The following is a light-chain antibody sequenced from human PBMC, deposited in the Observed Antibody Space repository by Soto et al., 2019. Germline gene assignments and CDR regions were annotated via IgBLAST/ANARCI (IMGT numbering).Light chain of an antibody. CDR2: DAS. CDR3: QEYNSYTGT. V-gene: IGKV1-9*01. Sequence: DIQMTQSTSLLSASIGDRVTITCRASHDISTYLAWYQQKPGKAPKLMIYDASSLQSGVPSRFSGSGSGTEFTLTISSLQPDDFGTYYCQEYNSYTGTFGPGTKVDIK. CDR1: HDISTY. J-gene: IGKJ1*01.